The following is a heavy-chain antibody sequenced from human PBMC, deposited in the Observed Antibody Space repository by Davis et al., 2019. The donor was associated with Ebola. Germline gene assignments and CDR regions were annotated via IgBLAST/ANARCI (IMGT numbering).Heavy chain of an antibody. CDR2: IYHSGST. CDR3: ASPGGTPTSGWYIYYGMDV. Sequence: SETLSLTCAVSGGSISSSNWWSWVRQPPGKGLEWIGEIYHSGSTNYNPSLKSRVTISVDKSKNQFSLKLSSVTAADTAVYYCASPGGTPTSGWYIYYGMDVWGQGTTVTVSS. D-gene: IGHD6-19*01. CDR1: GGSISSSNW. V-gene: IGHV4-4*02. J-gene: IGHJ6*02.